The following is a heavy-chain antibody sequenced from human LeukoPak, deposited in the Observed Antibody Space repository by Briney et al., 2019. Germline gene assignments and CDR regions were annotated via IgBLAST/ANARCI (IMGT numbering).Heavy chain of an antibody. CDR1: GFTFSSYA. CDR3: SGGSRHY. V-gene: IGHV3-53*01. J-gene: IGHJ4*02. D-gene: IGHD2-15*01. Sequence: GGSLRLSCAASGFTFSSYAMNWVRQAPGKGLEWVSVIYSGGSTYYADSVKGRFTISRDNSKNTLYLQMNSLRAEDTAVYYCSGGSRHYWGQGTLVTVFS. CDR2: IYSGGST.